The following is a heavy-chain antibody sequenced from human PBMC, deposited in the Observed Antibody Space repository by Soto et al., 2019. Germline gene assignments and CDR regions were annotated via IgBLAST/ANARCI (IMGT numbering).Heavy chain of an antibody. CDR3: EKDRPRRTSGSFLDY. CDR1: GFTFSSYG. J-gene: IGHJ4*02. CDR2: ISYDGSNK. V-gene: IGHV3-30*18. Sequence: GGSLRLSCAASGFTFSSYGMRCVRQAPGKGLEWVAVISYDGSNKYYADSVKGRFTISRDNSKNTVSLHMNSLRAEDTALYYCEKDRPRRTSGSFLDYWGQGTPVNVS. D-gene: IGHD1-1*01.